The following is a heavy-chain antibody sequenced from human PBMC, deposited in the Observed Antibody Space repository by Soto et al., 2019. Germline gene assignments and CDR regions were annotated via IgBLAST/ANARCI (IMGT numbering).Heavy chain of an antibody. V-gene: IGHV3-15*07. Sequence: GGSLRLSCAASDFTFTNAWMNWVRQAPGKGLEWVGRIKSRTDGGTTDYAAPVKGRITISRDDSQNTVYLQLTSLKTDDTAVYYCTTQKPNYDFWSGFPSRFDYWGQGTLVTVSS. CDR3: TTQKPNYDFWSGFPSRFDY. J-gene: IGHJ4*02. D-gene: IGHD3-3*01. CDR1: DFTFTNAW. CDR2: IKSRTDGGTT.